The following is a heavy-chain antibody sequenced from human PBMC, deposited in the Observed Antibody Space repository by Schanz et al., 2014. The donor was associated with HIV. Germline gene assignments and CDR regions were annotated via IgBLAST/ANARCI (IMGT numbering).Heavy chain of an antibody. CDR1: GFTFSSYG. V-gene: IGHV3-33*06. Sequence: QVQLVESGGGVVQPGRSLRLSCAASGFTFSSYGMHWVRQAPGKGLEWVAVIWYDGSNKYYADSVKGRFTISRDNSKNTLYLQMNSLRAEDTAVYYCAKDRRGGYQFLYGLDVWGQGTTVTVSS. CDR2: IWYDGSNK. J-gene: IGHJ6*02. CDR3: AKDRRGGYQFLYGLDV. D-gene: IGHD2-2*01.